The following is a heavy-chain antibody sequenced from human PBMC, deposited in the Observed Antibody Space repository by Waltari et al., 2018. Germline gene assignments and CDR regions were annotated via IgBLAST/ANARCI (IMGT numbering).Heavy chain of an antibody. V-gene: IGHV3-30*03. CDR2: VSPNGRNN. CDR1: GINFASPA. Sequence: QVPLVESGGGSVRPGRSLKLSCVVSGINFASPAFYWFRQSPGTGLEWVASVSPNGRNNFYADSVRGRFIISRDDTTNSAFLQMNTLRRDDIGVYFCAAALSDTWYELRPLKYWGRGTMVTVSS. D-gene: IGHD6-13*01. J-gene: IGHJ3*01. CDR3: AAALSDTWYELRPLKY.